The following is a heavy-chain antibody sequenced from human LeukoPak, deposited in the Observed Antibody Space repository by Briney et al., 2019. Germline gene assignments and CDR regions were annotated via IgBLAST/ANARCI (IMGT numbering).Heavy chain of an antibody. CDR3: GGSPSGKKKDIVVVPAAETVIHP. CDR1: GGAFSGYY. V-gene: IGHV4-34*01. CDR2: INHSGST. J-gene: IGHJ5*02. Sequence: TASETLSLTRAVYGGAFSGYYWSSIRQPPGKGLEWIGEINHSGSTNYNPSLKRRVTISVDTSKNQFSLKLSPVTAADTAVYYCGGSPSGKKKDIVVVPAAETVIHPGGQGTLVTVSS. D-gene: IGHD2-2*01.